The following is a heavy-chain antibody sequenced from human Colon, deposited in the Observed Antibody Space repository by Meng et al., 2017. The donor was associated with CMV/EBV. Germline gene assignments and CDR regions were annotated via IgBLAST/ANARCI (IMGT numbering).Heavy chain of an antibody. CDR2: ISYNSGII. V-gene: IGHV3-48*04. D-gene: IGHD3-22*01. Sequence: GESLKISCAASGFYVNTYSMNWLRQVPGKGLEWVSYISYNSGIIHYADSVKGRFTISRDNAMNSLYLQMNSLRAEDAAVYYCARESTERDVGKSGYNHWGQGTLVTVSS. J-gene: IGHJ5*02. CDR3: ARESTERDVGKSGYNH. CDR1: GFYVNTYS.